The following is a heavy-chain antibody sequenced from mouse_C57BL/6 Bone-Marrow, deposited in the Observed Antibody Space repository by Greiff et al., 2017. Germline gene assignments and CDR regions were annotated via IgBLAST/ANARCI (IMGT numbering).Heavy chain of an antibody. V-gene: IGHV5-17*01. J-gene: IGHJ1*03. Sequence: EVHLVESGGGLVKPGGSLKLSCAASGFTFSDYGMHWVRQAPEKGLEWVAYISSGSSTIYYADTVKGRFTISRDNAKNTLFLQMTSLRSEDTAMYYCARTFFYGSSPYFDVWGTGTTVTVSS. CDR2: ISSGSSTI. CDR1: GFTFSDYG. D-gene: IGHD1-1*01. CDR3: ARTFFYGSSPYFDV.